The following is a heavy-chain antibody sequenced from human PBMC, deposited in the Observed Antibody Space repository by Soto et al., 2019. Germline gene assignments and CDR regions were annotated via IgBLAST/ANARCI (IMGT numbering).Heavy chain of an antibody. Sequence: PSETLSLTCAVSGGSFRGYFWSWIRQSPDKGLEWIGEINDSGSTYYNPSFKRRLTISVDTSKSQISLTLTSVTAADSAVYYCQGGDFWGQGTRVTVSS. CDR3: QGGDF. V-gene: IGHV4-34*01. CDR1: GGSFRGYF. CDR2: INDSGST. D-gene: IGHD3-16*01. J-gene: IGHJ4*02.